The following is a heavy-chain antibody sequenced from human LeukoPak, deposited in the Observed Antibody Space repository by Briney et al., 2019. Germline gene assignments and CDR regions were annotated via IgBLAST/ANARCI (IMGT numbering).Heavy chain of an antibody. V-gene: IGHV3-48*03. CDR1: GFTFSSYE. J-gene: IGHJ4*02. CDR3: ARVLGTGGYFYPDF. CDR2: ISSSGSTI. D-gene: IGHD2-8*02. Sequence: TGGSLRLSCAASGFTFSSYEMNWVRQAPGKGLEWVSYISSSGSTIYYADSVKGRFTISRDNAKNSMYLQMSSLRAEDTAVYYCARVLGTGGYFYPDFRGQGTLVTVSS.